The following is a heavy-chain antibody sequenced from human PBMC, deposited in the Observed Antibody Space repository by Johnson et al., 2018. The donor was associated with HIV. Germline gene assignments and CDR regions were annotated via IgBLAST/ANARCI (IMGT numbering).Heavy chain of an antibody. V-gene: IGHV3-23*04. Sequence: VQLVESGGGLVQPGGSLRLSCAVSGFTFNSYAMSWVRQAPGKGLEWVSAISGSCDSTYYADSVKGRFTISRDNSKNTLYLQMNSLRVEDTAVYYCARGLQSLIVVITRGAFNIWGQGTMVTVSS. CDR2: ISGSCDST. D-gene: IGHD3-22*01. CDR3: ARGLQSLIVVITRGAFNI. J-gene: IGHJ3*02. CDR1: GFTFNSYA.